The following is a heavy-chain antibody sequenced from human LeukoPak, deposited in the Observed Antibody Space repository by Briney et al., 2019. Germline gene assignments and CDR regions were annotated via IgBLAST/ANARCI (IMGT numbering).Heavy chain of an antibody. J-gene: IGHJ4*02. Sequence: GASVKVSCKASGYTFTSYDINWVRQATGQGLEWMGWMNPNSGNTGYAQKFQGRVTMTRNTSISTAYMELSSLRSEDTAVYYCARGSYYYGSSGYSGFDYWGQGTLVTVSS. CDR3: ARGSYYYGSSGYSGFDY. CDR1: GYTFTSYD. D-gene: IGHD3-22*01. V-gene: IGHV1-8*01. CDR2: MNPNSGNT.